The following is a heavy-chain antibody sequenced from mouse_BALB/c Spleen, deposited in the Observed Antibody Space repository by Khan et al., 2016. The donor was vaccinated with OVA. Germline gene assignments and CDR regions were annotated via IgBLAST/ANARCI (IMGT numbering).Heavy chain of an antibody. J-gene: IGHJ1*01. Sequence: VQLKESGPELVKPGASVKMSCKASGYTFTDYYMKWMKQSHGKSLEWIGDINPNNGDTFYNQKFKGKATMTVDKSSSTAYRQLNSLTSEDSAVYYCARGLFDVWGAGTTVTVSS. CDR2: INPNNGDT. CDR1: GYTFTDYY. V-gene: IGHV1-26*01. CDR3: ARGLFDV.